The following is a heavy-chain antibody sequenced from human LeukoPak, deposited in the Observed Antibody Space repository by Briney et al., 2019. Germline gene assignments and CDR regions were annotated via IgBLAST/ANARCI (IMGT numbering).Heavy chain of an antibody. D-gene: IGHD6-19*01. CDR1: GFTLSNYA. V-gene: IGHV3-21*01. Sequence: PGGSLRLSCAASGFTLSNYAMTWVRQAPGKGLEWVSSISSSSSYIYYADSVKGRFTISRDNAKNSVYLQMNSLRGEDTAVYYCLRGAGTGWRFDYWGQGTLVIVSS. CDR2: ISSSSSYI. CDR3: LRGAGTGWRFDY. J-gene: IGHJ4*02.